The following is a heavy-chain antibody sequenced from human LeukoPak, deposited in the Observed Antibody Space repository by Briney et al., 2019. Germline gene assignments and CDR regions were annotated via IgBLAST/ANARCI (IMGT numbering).Heavy chain of an antibody. CDR2: INPNSGGT. CDR1: GYTFTGYY. D-gene: IGHD2-2*01. V-gene: IGHV1-2*02. Sequence: ASVKVSCKASGYTFTGYYMHWVRQAPGQGLEWMGWINPNSGGTNYAQKFQGRATMTRDTSISTAYMELSRLRSDDTAVYYCARDLSDDVVPAASGFDPWGQGTLVTVSS. J-gene: IGHJ5*02. CDR3: ARDLSDDVVPAASGFDP.